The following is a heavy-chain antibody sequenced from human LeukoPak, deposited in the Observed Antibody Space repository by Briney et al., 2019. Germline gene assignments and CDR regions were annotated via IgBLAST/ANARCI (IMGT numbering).Heavy chain of an antibody. CDR2: IRYDGSNK. J-gene: IGHJ5*02. D-gene: IGHD2-2*01. CDR1: GFTFSSYG. V-gene: IGHV3-30*02. CDR3: AKDNGCSSTSCYQDNWFDP. Sequence: PGGSLRLSCAASGFTFSSYGMHWVRQAPGKWLEWVAFIRYDGSNKYYADPVKGRFTISRDNSKNTLYLQMNGLRAEDTAVYYCAKDNGCSSTSCYQDNWFDPWGQGTLVTISS.